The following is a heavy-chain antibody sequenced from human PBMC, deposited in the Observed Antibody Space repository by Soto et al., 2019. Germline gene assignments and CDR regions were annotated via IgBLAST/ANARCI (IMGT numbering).Heavy chain of an antibody. CDR1: GGSLSSYY. CDR3: GSVRPSGYVLS. Sequence: SETLSLTCTVSGGSLSSYYWTWIRQSPGKGLEWIGYVYFSGNTNYNPSLKSRVTISIDTSKNQFSLRLASVTAADTAFYYCGSVRPSGYVLSWGQGALVTVSS. CDR2: VYFSGNT. J-gene: IGHJ5*02. V-gene: IGHV4-59*01. D-gene: IGHD6-25*01.